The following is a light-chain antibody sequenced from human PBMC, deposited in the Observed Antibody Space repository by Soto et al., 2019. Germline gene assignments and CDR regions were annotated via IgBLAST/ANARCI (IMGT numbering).Light chain of an antibody. CDR2: DAS. CDR3: HQRSNWPTWT. J-gene: IGKJ1*01. V-gene: IGKV3-11*01. CDR1: QSVSRY. Sequence: EIVFTQSPATLSLSPGERATLSCRASQSVSRYLAWYQQKPGRAPSLLIYDASTRAAGVPARVSGSGSGTDFNLTISSLKSEDFAVYYCHQRSNWPTWTLGQGTKVEIK.